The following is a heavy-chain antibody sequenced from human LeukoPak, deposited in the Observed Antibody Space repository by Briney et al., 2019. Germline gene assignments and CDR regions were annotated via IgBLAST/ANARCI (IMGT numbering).Heavy chain of an antibody. CDR2: INPNSGGT. V-gene: IGHV1-2*06. Sequence: ASVKVSCKASGYTFTGYYMHWVRQAPGQGLEWMGRINPNSGGTNYAQKFQGRVTMTRDTSISTAYMELSRLRSDDTAVYCCARTSGYDSHDAFDIWGQGTMVTVSS. J-gene: IGHJ3*02. D-gene: IGHD5-12*01. CDR1: GYTFTGYY. CDR3: ARTSGYDSHDAFDI.